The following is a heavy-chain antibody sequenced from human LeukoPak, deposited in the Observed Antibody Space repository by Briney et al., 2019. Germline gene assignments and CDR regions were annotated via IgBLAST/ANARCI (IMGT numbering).Heavy chain of an antibody. CDR1: GFTFSNYW. V-gene: IGHV3-7*03. CDR2: IKEDGSEK. CDR3: AKGSYGSGVYYMDV. Sequence: GGSLRLSCAASGFTFSNYWMSWVRQAPGKGLEWVANIKEDGSEKYYVDSVRGRFTISRDNSKNSLYLQMNSLRTEDTALYYCAKGSYGSGVYYMDVWGKGTTVTASS. J-gene: IGHJ6*03. D-gene: IGHD3-10*01.